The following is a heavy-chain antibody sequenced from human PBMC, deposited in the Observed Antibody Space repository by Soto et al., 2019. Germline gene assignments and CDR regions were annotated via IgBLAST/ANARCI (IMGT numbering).Heavy chain of an antibody. J-gene: IGHJ6*02. CDR2: INHSGGT. CDR1: VGSFSGYY. Sequence: QVQLQQWGAGLLKPSETPSLTCTVYVGSFSGYYCSWIRQPPGKGLEWIGEINHSGGTNYNPSLKSRVTISVDTSKNQFSLKLSSVTAADTAVYYCARTYYYYYGMDVWGQGTTVTVSS. CDR3: ARTYYYYYGMDV. V-gene: IGHV4-34*01.